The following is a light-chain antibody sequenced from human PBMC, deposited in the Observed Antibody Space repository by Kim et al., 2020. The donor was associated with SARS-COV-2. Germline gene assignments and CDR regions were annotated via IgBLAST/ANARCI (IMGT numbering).Light chain of an antibody. V-gene: IGKV3-20*01. J-gene: IGKJ4*01. Sequence: LSPRERASLSCRAIPIFSSNFLPLYQQKPCQPPRLRIYCASSRTTGIPDSFSGSGSGTDFTLTLSRLEPEDSAVYYCQQYGYSPFTFGGGTNLEI. CDR2: CAS. CDR1: PIFSSNF. CDR3: QQYGYSPFT.